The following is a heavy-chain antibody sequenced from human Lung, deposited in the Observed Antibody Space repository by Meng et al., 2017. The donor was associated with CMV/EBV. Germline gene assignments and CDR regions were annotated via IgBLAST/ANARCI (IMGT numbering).Heavy chain of an antibody. J-gene: IGHJ4*02. CDR3: ARDAYGVIDSYYFDY. Sequence: SCAASGFTFSSYHMSWVRQAPGKGLEWVSSITSSDTYKYYPDSLKGRFTISRDNARKLLFLQMNSLRAEDTAIYYCARDAYGVIDSYYFDYWGQGTLVTVSS. V-gene: IGHV3-21*01. CDR2: ITSSDTYK. CDR1: GFTFSSYH. D-gene: IGHD4-17*01.